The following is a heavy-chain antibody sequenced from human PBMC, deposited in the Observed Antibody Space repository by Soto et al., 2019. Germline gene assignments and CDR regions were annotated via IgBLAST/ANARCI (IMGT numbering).Heavy chain of an antibody. CDR3: ARGIQLWFDYYYYGMDV. V-gene: IGHV1-46*01. CDR1: GYTFTSYY. CDR2: INPSGGST. D-gene: IGHD5-18*01. Sequence: ASVKVSCKASGYTFTSYYMHWVRQAPGQGLEWMGIINPSGGSTSYAQKFQGRVTMTRDTSTSTVYMELSSLRSEDTAVYYCARGIQLWFDYYYYGMDVWGQGTKVTVSS. J-gene: IGHJ6*02.